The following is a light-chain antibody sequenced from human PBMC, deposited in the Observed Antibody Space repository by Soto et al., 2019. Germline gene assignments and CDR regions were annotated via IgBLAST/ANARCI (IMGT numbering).Light chain of an antibody. CDR2: EVS. Sequence: QSALTQPASVSGSPGQSITISCTGTSSDVGGYNYVSWYQQHPGKAPKLMIYEVSNRPSGVSNRFSGSKSGNTASLTISGLQAEDEADYYCSSYTSRSTPLVFGGGTKVTVL. V-gene: IGLV2-14*01. CDR3: SSYTSRSTPLV. J-gene: IGLJ3*02. CDR1: SSDVGGYNY.